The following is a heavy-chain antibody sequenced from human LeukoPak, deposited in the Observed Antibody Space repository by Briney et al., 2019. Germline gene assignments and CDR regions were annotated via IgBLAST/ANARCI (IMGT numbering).Heavy chain of an antibody. Sequence: GGSLRLSCAASGFTFSSYAMHWVRQAPGKGLEWVAVISYDRSNKYYADSVKGRFTISRDNAENSVFLQMNSLRAEDTAVYYCAKGQDDSASWYEFFQHWGQGTLVAVSS. CDR3: AKGQDDSASWYEFFQH. J-gene: IGHJ1*01. CDR2: ISYDRSNK. V-gene: IGHV3-30-3*01. CDR1: GFTFSSYA. D-gene: IGHD3/OR15-3a*01.